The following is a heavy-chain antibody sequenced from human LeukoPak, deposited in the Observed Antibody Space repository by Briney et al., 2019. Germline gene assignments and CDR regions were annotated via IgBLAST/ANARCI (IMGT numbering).Heavy chain of an antibody. Sequence: GGSLRLSCAASGFTFSTYAMNWVRQAPGKGLEWVSTISGSDFITYYADSVKGRFTISRDNSKNTLYLQMNSLRAEDTAVYYCAKALLHGLDPLDNWGQGTLVTVSS. CDR1: GFTFSTYA. D-gene: IGHD1-1*01. V-gene: IGHV3-23*01. CDR3: AKALLHGLDPLDN. J-gene: IGHJ4*02. CDR2: ISGSDFIT.